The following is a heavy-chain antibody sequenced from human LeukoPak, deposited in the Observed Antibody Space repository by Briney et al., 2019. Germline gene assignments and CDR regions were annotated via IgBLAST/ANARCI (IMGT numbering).Heavy chain of an antibody. CDR1: GYTFTGYY. V-gene: IGHV1-8*02. Sequence: ASVKVSCKASGYTFTGYYMHWVRQAPGQGLEWMGWMNPNSGNTGYAQKFQGRVTMTRNTSISTAYMELSSLRSEDTAVYYCARSQGGGFGELLVDYWGQGTLVTVSS. D-gene: IGHD3-10*01. CDR2: MNPNSGNT. CDR3: ARSQGGGFGELLVDY. J-gene: IGHJ4*02.